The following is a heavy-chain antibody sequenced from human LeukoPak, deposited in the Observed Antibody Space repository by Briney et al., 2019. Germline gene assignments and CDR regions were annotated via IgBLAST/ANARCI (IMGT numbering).Heavy chain of an antibody. D-gene: IGHD1-20*01. Sequence: PGGSLRLSCAASGFTFSTYTMHWVRQPPGKGLEWVALISSDGSNKYYADSVKGRFTISRDSSKNTLYLQMNSLRAEDTALYYCARDLTGTGDYWGQGTLVTVSS. V-gene: IGHV3-30-3*01. CDR3: ARDLTGTGDY. CDR2: ISSDGSNK. CDR1: GFTFSTYT. J-gene: IGHJ4*02.